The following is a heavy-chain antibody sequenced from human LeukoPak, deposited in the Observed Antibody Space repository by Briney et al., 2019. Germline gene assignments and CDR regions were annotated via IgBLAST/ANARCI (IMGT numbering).Heavy chain of an antibody. Sequence: GGSLRLSCAASGFTFSSYAMSWVRQAPGKGLEWVSAVSGSGGSTFYADSVKGRFTISRDNSKNTLYLQMNSLRAEDTAVYYCARDPTAVAGLYYYYGMDVWGQGTTVTVSS. J-gene: IGHJ6*02. D-gene: IGHD6-19*01. CDR2: VSGSGGST. CDR3: ARDPTAVAGLYYYYGMDV. CDR1: GFTFSSYA. V-gene: IGHV3-23*01.